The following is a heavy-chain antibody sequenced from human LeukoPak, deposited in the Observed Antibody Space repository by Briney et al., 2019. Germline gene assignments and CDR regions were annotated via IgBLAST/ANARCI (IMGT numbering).Heavy chain of an antibody. J-gene: IGHJ4*02. CDR1: GFTFGDYY. CDR2: ISSSGSTI. D-gene: IGHD1-26*01. CDR3: ARGWELLILSRIVGY. Sequence: GGSLRLSCAASGFTFGDYYMSWIRQAPGKGLEWVSYISSSGSTIYYADSVKGRFTISRDNAKNSLYLQMNSLRAEDTAVYYCARGWELLILSRIVGYWGQGTLVTVSS. V-gene: IGHV3-11*04.